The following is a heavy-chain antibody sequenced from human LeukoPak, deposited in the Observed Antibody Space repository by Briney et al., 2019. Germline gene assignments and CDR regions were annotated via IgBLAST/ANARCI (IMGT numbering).Heavy chain of an antibody. CDR2: INHSGST. CDR1: GGSFSGYY. J-gene: IGHJ4*02. CDR3: ARGYEGSGTYFDY. V-gene: IGHV4-34*01. Sequence: SETLSLTCAVYGGSFSGYYWSWIRQPPGKGLEWIGEINHSGSTNYNPSLKSRVTISVDTSKNQFSLKLSSVTAADTAVYYCARGYEGSGTYFDYWGQGTLVTVSS. D-gene: IGHD3-10*01.